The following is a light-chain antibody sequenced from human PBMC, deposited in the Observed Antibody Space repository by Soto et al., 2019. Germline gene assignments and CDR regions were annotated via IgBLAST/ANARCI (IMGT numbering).Light chain of an antibody. CDR1: QSVSSN. Sequence: EIVLTQSPATLSVFPGERATLSCRASQSVSSNLAWYQQKPGQAPRLLIYGASTTATGLPARFSGSGSGTEFTLTISSLQSEDFAVYYCQQYNNWPPWTFGQGTKVEIK. CDR3: QQYNNWPPWT. V-gene: IGKV3-15*01. CDR2: GAS. J-gene: IGKJ1*01.